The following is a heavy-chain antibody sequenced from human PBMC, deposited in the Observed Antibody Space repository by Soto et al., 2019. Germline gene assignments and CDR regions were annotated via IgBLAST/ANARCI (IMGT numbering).Heavy chain of an antibody. J-gene: IGHJ4*02. CDR3: AREVATTRGYFDY. CDR1: GGSVSSGSYY. D-gene: IGHD5-12*01. Sequence: QVQLQESGPGLVKPSETLSLTCTVSGGSVSSGSYYWSWIRQPPGKGLEWIGYIYYSGSTNYNPSRKSRVTISVDTSKNQFSLKLSSVTAADTAVYYCAREVATTRGYFDYWGQGTLVTVSS. CDR2: IYYSGST. V-gene: IGHV4-61*01.